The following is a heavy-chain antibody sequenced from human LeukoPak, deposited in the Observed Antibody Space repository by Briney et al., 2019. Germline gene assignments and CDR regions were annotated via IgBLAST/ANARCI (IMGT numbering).Heavy chain of an antibody. V-gene: IGHV3-23*01. J-gene: IGHJ4*02. D-gene: IGHD2-2*01. Sequence: GGSLRLSCAASGFTFSSYAMSWVRQAPGKGLEWVSAISGSGGSTYYADSVKGRFTISRDDSKNTLYLQMNSLRAEDTAVYYCARDRIWRDIVVVPAALWTGNELDYWGQGTLVTVSS. CDR3: ARDRIWRDIVVVPAALWTGNELDY. CDR2: ISGSGGST. CDR1: GFTFSSYA.